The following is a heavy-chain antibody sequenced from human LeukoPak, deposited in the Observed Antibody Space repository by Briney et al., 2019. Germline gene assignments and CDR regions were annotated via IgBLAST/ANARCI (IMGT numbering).Heavy chain of an antibody. Sequence: GGSLRLSCAASGFTFSSYAVSWVRQAPGKGLEWDSAISGSGGSTYYADSVKGRFTISRDNSKNTLYLQMNSLRAEDTAVYYCAKDSVVYYDSSGYPQNDAFDIWGQGTMVTVSS. D-gene: IGHD3-22*01. CDR3: AKDSVVYYDSSGYPQNDAFDI. V-gene: IGHV3-23*01. CDR2: ISGSGGST. J-gene: IGHJ3*02. CDR1: GFTFSSYA.